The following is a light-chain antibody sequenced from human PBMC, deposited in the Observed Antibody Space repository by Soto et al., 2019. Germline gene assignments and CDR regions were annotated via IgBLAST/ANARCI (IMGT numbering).Light chain of an antibody. J-gene: IGKJ5*01. Sequence: IVVTQSPATLFVSPGERATLSCRASQSVGSNLAWYQQKPGQAPRLLIYDASTRATGIPARFSGSGSGTEFTLTISSLQSEDFAIYYCQQCNNWPPWTFGQGTRLENK. CDR3: QQCNNWPPWT. CDR2: DAS. V-gene: IGKV3-15*01. CDR1: QSVGSN.